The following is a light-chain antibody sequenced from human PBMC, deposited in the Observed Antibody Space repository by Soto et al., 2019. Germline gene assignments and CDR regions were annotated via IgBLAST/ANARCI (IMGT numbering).Light chain of an antibody. Sequence: QSALTQPSSASGSPGQSVTISCTGTSSDVGGYNYVSWYQQHPGKAPKLMIYEVTKRPSGVPDRFSGSKSGNTASLTVSGLQAGDEADYYCSSYAGSISWVFGGGTQLTVL. CDR2: EVT. CDR1: SSDVGGYNY. CDR3: SSYAGSISWV. V-gene: IGLV2-8*01. J-gene: IGLJ3*02.